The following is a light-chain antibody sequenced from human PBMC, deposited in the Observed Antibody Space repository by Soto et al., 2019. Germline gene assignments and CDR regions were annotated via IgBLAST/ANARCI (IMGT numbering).Light chain of an antibody. CDR3: QQYGSSGT. Sequence: EIVLTQSPGTLSLSPGERATLSCRASQSVTTNYLAWYQQKPGQAPRLLIYDTSIRATGIPARFSGSGSGTDFTLTISSLEPEDFAVYYCQQYGSSGTLGQGTKVDIK. V-gene: IGKV3-20*01. J-gene: IGKJ1*01. CDR1: QSVTTNY. CDR2: DTS.